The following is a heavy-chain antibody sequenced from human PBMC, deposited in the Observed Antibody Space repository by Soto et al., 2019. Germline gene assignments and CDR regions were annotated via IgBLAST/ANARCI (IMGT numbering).Heavy chain of an antibody. V-gene: IGHV4-59*07. D-gene: IGHD6-13*01. CDR1: GGSISGYY. CDR2: IYYRGST. J-gene: IGHJ6*02. CDR3: ARQQLLPFYYALDV. Sequence: QVQLQESGPGLVKPSDTLSLTCTVSGGSISGYYWSWIRQPPGKGLEYIGYIYYRGSTNYNPSLLSRVTMSVDTSRNQFSLKVNSVTAADTAVYYCARQQLLPFYYALDVWGQGTTVTVSS.